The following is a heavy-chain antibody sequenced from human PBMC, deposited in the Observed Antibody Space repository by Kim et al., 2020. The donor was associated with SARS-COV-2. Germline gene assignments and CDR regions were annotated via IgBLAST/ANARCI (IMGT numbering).Heavy chain of an antibody. J-gene: IGHJ4*02. CDR1: GFTFSDYY. CDR2: ISSSGSTI. D-gene: IGHD7-27*01. V-gene: IGHV3-11*01. Sequence: GGSLRLSCAASGFTFSDYYMSWIRQAPGKGLEWVSYISSSGSTIYYADSVKGRFTISRDNTKNTLYLQMNSLRAEDTAVYYCARDNWTNWGAHFDYWGQGTLVTVSS. CDR3: ARDNWTNWGAHFDY.